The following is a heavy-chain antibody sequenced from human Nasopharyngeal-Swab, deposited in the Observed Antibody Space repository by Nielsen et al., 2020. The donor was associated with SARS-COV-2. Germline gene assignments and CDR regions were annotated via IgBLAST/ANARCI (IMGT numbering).Heavy chain of an antibody. CDR3: ASPGKNWNSSMDV. CDR1: GNSFTTYW. J-gene: IGHJ6*02. D-gene: IGHD1-7*01. Sequence: GESLKISCQVSGNSFTTYWIAWVRQMPGKGLEWVGIIYPHDSDTRYGPSFEGRVTISVDNSINTAYLQWSSLKASDTAIYYCASPGKNWNSSMDVWGQGTTVTVSS. V-gene: IGHV5-51*01. CDR2: IYPHDSDT.